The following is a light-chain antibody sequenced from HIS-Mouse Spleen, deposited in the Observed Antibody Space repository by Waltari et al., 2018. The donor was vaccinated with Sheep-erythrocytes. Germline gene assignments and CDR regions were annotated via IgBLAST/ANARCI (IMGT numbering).Light chain of an antibody. J-gene: IGLJ1*01. CDR1: NIGSKR. CDR3: QVWDSSSDHYV. Sequence: SYVLTQPPSVSVAPGKTARITCGGNNIGSKRVNWYQQKPGQAPFLVVYEDSDRPSGIPERFSGSNSGNTATLTISRVEAGDEADYYCQVWDSSSDHYVFGTGTKVTVL. CDR2: EDS. V-gene: IGLV3-21*03.